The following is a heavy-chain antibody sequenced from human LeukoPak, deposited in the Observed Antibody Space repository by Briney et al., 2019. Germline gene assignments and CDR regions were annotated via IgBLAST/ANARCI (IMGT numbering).Heavy chain of an antibody. J-gene: IGHJ4*02. Sequence: GGSLRLSCAASGFTFSDYYMSWIRQAPGKGLEWLSYISGSGNTIYYADSVKGRFTIFRDNAKNSLYLQMNSLRAEDTAVYYCARDSHVSGKSYSEGIDYWGQGTLVTVSS. CDR1: GFTFSDYY. CDR2: ISGSGNTI. D-gene: IGHD3-10*01. CDR3: ARDSHVSGKSYSEGIDY. V-gene: IGHV3-11*01.